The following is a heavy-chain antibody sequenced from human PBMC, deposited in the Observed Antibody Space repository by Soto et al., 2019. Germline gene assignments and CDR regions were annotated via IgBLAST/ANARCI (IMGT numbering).Heavy chain of an antibody. Sequence: SETLSLTCTVSGGSISSGGYYWSWIRQHPGKGLEWIGYIYYSGSTYYNPSLKSRVTISVDTSKNQFSLKLSSVAAADTAVYYCARDKIPGLLDYYYGMDVWGQGTTVTVSS. J-gene: IGHJ6*02. CDR1: GGSISSGGYY. CDR3: ARDKIPGLLDYYYGMDV. CDR2: IYYSGST. V-gene: IGHV4-31*03. D-gene: IGHD1-26*01.